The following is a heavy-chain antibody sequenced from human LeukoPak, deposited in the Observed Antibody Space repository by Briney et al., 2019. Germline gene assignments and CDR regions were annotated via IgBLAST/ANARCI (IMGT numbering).Heavy chain of an antibody. CDR3: ARETYGSGSYNYYYGMDV. D-gene: IGHD3-10*01. CDR2: IIPIFGTA. CDR1: GGTFSRYG. J-gene: IGHJ6*04. Sequence: SVKVSCKASGGTFSRYGISWVRQAPGQGLAWMGGIIPIFGTASYAQKFQGRVTMTADESTSTAYMELASLRSEDTAVYYCARETYGSGSYNYYYGMDVWGKGTTVTVSS. V-gene: IGHV1-69*01.